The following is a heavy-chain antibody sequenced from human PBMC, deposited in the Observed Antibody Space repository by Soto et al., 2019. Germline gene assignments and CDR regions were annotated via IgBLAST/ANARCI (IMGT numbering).Heavy chain of an antibody. CDR3: ARDSPTGGSKTYYYYYMDV. D-gene: IGHD6-25*01. CDR2: INPSGGST. Sequence: QVQLVQSGAEVKKPGASVKVSCKASGYTFTSYYMHWVRQAPGQGLEWMGIINPSGGSTSYAQKFQGRVTMTRVTSTSTVYMELSRLRSEDTAVYYCARDSPTGGSKTYYYYYMDVWGKGTTVTVSS. V-gene: IGHV1-46*03. CDR1: GYTFTSYY. J-gene: IGHJ6*03.